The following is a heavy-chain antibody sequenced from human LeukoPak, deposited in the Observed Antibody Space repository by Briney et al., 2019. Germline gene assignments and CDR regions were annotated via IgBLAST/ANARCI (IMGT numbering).Heavy chain of an antibody. Sequence: SETLSLTCAVYGGSFSGYYWSWIRQPPGKGLEWIGEINHSGSTNYNPSLKSRVTISVDTSKNQFSLKLSSVTAADTAVYYCARVTNHYYGSGSYYKQYYFDYWGQGTLVTVSS. D-gene: IGHD3-10*01. CDR1: GGSFSGYY. V-gene: IGHV4-34*01. CDR2: INHSGST. CDR3: ARVTNHYYGSGSYYKQYYFDY. J-gene: IGHJ4*02.